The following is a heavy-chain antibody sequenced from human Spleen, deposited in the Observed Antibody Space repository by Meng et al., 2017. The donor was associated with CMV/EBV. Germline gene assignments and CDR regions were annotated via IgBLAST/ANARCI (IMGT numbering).Heavy chain of an antibody. Sequence: GGSLRLSCAASGFTFSSYGMHWVRQAPGKGLEWVAFIRYDGSNKDYGDSVKGRFTISRDNAKNTLYLQMSSLRVEDTAVYYCVGRALDFWGQGTVVTVSS. CDR1: GFTFSSYG. J-gene: IGHJ4*02. CDR2: IRYDGSNK. CDR3: VGRALDF. V-gene: IGHV3-30*02.